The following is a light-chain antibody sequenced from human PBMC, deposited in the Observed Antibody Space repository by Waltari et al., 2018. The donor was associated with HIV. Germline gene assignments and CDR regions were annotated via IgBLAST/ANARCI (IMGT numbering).Light chain of an antibody. CDR2: ATS. CDR1: QNIYRY. CDR3: QQVNGYPLT. J-gene: IGKJ4*01. Sequence: DIHLTHSPSFLSASVGDRVTITCRASQNIYRYLALYQQKPGRAPQVLIYATSTLQSGVPSRFSGSGSGTEFALTITNLQPDDFATYYCQQVNGYPLTFGGGTKVEIK. V-gene: IGKV1-9*01.